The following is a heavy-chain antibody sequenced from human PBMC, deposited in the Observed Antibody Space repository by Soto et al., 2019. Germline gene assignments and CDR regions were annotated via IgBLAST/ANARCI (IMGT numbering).Heavy chain of an antibody. D-gene: IGHD3-3*01. CDR3: TRSAGHFGVPPNGGVYYFYYMDV. V-gene: IGHV3-73*01. CDR2: IRRQTNIYAA. J-gene: IGHJ6*03. Sequence: EVQLVESGGDMAQPGKSLKLSCTASEVDLSGSTIHWVRQASGKGLELLGRIRRQTNIYAAAYGVSVKGRTSFSRDDSQNTAYLQINSLKTEDPAVYYCTRSAGHFGVPPNGGVYYFYYMDVWGKGTTVTVSS. CDR1: EVDLSGST.